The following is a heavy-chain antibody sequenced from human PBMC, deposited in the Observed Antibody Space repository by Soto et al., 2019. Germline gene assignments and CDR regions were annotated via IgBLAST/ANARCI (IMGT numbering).Heavy chain of an antibody. CDR3: ARQGADPSTWSGGRFLDF. J-gene: IGHJ4*02. CDR2: IHYTGNK. Sequence: PSETLSLTCTVSGASGSRRSHYWAWIRQPPGKGVEWISSIHYTGNKPYSPSLKSRLTISIDTSRNQFSLTLNSVTAADTAVYYCARQGADPSTWSGGRFLDFCGQGILVTVST. CDR1: GASGSRRSHY. V-gene: IGHV4-39*01. D-gene: IGHD6-13*01.